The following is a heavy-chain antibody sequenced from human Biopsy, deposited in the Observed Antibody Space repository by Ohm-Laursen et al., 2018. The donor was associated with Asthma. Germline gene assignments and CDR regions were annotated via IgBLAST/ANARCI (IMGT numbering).Heavy chain of an antibody. Sequence: SLRLSCAASGFAFSRYGMHWVRQAPGQGLEWVAVISYDGRTTYYAGSVEGRLTISRDNAKNTLSLQMNSLSAADTAVYYCAREGVAGTHIEDWGQGTLVTVSS. CDR1: GFAFSRYG. CDR2: ISYDGRTT. J-gene: IGHJ4*02. CDR3: AREGVAGTHIED. D-gene: IGHD6-19*01. V-gene: IGHV3-30*03.